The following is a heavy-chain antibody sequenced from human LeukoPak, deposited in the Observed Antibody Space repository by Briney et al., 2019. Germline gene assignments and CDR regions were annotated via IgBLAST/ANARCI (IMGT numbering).Heavy chain of an antibody. Sequence: ASVKVSCKASGYTFTSYGISWVPQAPGQGLEWMGWISAYNGNTNYAQKLQGRVTMTTDTSTSTAYMELRSLRSDDTAVYYCARDLAAAGTGDYWGQGTLVTVSS. V-gene: IGHV1-18*01. CDR2: ISAYNGNT. D-gene: IGHD6-13*01. CDR3: ARDLAAAGTGDY. J-gene: IGHJ4*02. CDR1: GYTFTSYG.